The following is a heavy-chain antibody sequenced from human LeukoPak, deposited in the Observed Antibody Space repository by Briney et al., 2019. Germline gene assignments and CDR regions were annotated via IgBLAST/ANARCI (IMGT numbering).Heavy chain of an antibody. J-gene: IGHJ4*02. CDR1: GFTFSIYS. CDR3: ARGGGSCSPTSCFNNYFDY. D-gene: IGHD2-2*01. V-gene: IGHV3-21*01. CDR2: ISSSGTYI. Sequence: PGGSLRLSGAASGFTFSIYSMNCVPEAPGKGLEWVSSISSSGTYIYYADSMKDRFTISRDNAKNSLDLQMSSLRAEDTAVYYCARGGGSCSPTSCFNNYFDYWGQGILVTVSS.